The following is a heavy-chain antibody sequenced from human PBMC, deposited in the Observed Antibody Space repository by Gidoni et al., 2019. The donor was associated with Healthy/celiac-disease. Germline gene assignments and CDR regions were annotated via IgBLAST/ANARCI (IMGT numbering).Heavy chain of an antibody. D-gene: IGHD3-22*01. J-gene: IGHJ4*02. Sequence: QVQLVQSGAEVKKPGSSVKVSCKASGGTFSSYTISWVRQAPGQGLEWMGRSIPILGIANYAQKFQGRVTVTADKSTSTAYMELSSLRSEDTAVYYCASSHYYDSSGYYYYWGQGTLVTVSS. V-gene: IGHV1-69*02. CDR1: GGTFSSYT. CDR2: SIPILGIA. CDR3: ASSHYYDSSGYYYY.